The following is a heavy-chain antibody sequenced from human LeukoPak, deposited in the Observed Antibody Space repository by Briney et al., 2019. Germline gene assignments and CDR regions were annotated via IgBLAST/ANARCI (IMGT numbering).Heavy chain of an antibody. CDR2: IYYSGST. Sequence: SETLSLTCTVSGGSISSYYWSWVRQPPGKGLEWIGYIYYSGSTNYNPSLKSRVTISVDTSKNQFSLKLSSVTAADTAVYYCARVRGYDILTGYFDYWGQGTLVTVSS. CDR3: ARVRGYDILTGYFDY. D-gene: IGHD3-9*01. J-gene: IGHJ4*02. CDR1: GGSISSYY. V-gene: IGHV4-59*01.